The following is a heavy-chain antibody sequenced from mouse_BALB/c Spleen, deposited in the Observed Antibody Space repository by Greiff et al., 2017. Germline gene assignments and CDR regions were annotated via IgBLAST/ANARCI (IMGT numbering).Heavy chain of an antibody. V-gene: IGHV5-4*02. J-gene: IGHJ4*01. CDR3: ARAYVYYAMDY. CDR1: GFTFSDYY. CDR2: ISDGGSYT. Sequence: EVQLVESGGGLVKPGGSLKLSCAASGFTFSDYYMYWVRQTPEKRLEWVATISDGGSYTYYPDSVKGRFTISRDNAKNNLYLQMSSPKSEDTAMYYCARAYVYYAMDYWGQGTSVTVSS.